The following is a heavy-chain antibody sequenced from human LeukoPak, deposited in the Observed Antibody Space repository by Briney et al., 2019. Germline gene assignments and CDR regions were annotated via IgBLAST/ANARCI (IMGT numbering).Heavy chain of an antibody. CDR1: GFTFSSYG. Sequence: PGRSLRLSCAASGFTFSSYGMHWVRQAPGKGLEWVAVIWYDGSNKYYADSVKGRFTISRDNFKNTLYLQMNSLRAEDTAVYYCARDPTPWSAPYYYYGMDVWGQGTTVTVSS. CDR3: ARDPTPWSAPYYYYGMDV. CDR2: IWYDGSNK. J-gene: IGHJ6*02. V-gene: IGHV3-33*01. D-gene: IGHD2-15*01.